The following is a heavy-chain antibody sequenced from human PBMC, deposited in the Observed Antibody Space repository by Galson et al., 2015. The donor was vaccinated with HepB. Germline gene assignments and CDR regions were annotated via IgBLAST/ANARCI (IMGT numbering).Heavy chain of an antibody. CDR3: VKNFSSFNYFGVGAFDL. CDR1: GFTFSSNT. Sequence: SLRLSCATSGFTFSSNTMHWVRQAPGKGLEYVSAISSNGFTTYYADSVKGRFTISRDNSKNTLFLQMSSLRVEDTAIYYCVKNFSSFNYFGVGAFDLWGQGTMVTVSS. V-gene: IGHV3-64D*06. CDR2: ISSNGFTT. D-gene: IGHD2-2*01. J-gene: IGHJ3*01.